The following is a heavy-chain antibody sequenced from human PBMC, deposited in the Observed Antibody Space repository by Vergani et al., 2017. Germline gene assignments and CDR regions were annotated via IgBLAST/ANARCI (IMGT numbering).Heavy chain of an antibody. CDR3: ANSVIAGNVGVAYFGMDV. CDR2: IRYDGSSE. J-gene: IGHJ6*02. CDR1: GFTLNTYG. V-gene: IGHV3-30*02. D-gene: IGHD2/OR15-2a*01. Sequence: QVQILQSGGGVVQPGGSLRLSCLLSGFTLNTYGIHWVRQAPGKGLEWVSFIRYDGSSEYYGDSVKGRFTISRDKSQNTVNLQMNSLRTEDTAVYFCANSVIAGNVGVAYFGMDVWGRGTTVTVSS.